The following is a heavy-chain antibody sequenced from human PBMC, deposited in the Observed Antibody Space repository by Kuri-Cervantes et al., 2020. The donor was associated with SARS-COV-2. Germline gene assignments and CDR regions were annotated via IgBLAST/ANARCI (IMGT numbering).Heavy chain of an antibody. CDR1: GFTFSDYY. CDR3: ARDDMSVSYYYMDV. CDR2: ISSSGSTI. V-gene: IGHV3-11*04. J-gene: IGHJ6*03. Sequence: GESLKISCAASGFTFSDYYMSWIRQAPGKGLEWVSYISSSGSTIYYADSVKGRFTISRDNAKNSLYLQMNSLRAEDTAVYYCARDDMSVSYYYMDVWGKGTTVTVSS. D-gene: IGHD3-9*01.